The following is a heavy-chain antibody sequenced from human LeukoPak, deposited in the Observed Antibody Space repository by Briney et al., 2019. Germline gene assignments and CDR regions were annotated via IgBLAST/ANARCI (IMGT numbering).Heavy chain of an antibody. J-gene: IGHJ4*02. D-gene: IGHD1-26*01. V-gene: IGHV3-13*01. CDR3: VKGSSGNYELDY. CDR2: IGTAGDT. Sequence: PGGSLRLSCAASGFTFSSYDMHWVRQATGKGLEWVSAIGTAGDTYYPGSVKGRFTISRENAKNSLYLQMNSLRAGDTAVYYCVKGSSGNYELDYWGQGTLVTVSS. CDR1: GFTFSSYD.